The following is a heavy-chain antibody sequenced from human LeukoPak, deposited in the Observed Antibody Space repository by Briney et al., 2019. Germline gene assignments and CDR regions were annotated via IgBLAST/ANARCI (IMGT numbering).Heavy chain of an antibody. V-gene: IGHV3-21*01. Sequence: GGSLRLSCAASGFTLSTYGLNWVRQAPGKGLEWVSSISSSSLYIYYADSVKGRFTISRDNAKNSLFLQMNSLRAEDTAVYYCARGLGAFDIWGQGTMVTVSS. CDR3: ARGLGAFDI. CDR2: ISSSSLYI. J-gene: IGHJ3*02. CDR1: GFTLSTYG.